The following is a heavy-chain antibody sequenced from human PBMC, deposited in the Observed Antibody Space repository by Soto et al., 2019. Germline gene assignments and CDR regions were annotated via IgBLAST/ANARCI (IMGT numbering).Heavy chain of an antibody. CDR3: VRDSPTNLEDPDTVASCFAP. CDR1: GFNFNFYW. Sequence: EALLVESGGGVVQPGGSLRLSCAASGFNFNFYWMHWVRQAPGKGLVWVSRISGDGTITNYADSVKGRFTISRDNAKNTLFLQMDSLRVEDTAVYYCVRDSPTNLEDPDTVASCFAPWGQGTQVTVSS. V-gene: IGHV3-74*01. CDR2: ISGDGTIT. D-gene: IGHD5-12*01. J-gene: IGHJ5*02.